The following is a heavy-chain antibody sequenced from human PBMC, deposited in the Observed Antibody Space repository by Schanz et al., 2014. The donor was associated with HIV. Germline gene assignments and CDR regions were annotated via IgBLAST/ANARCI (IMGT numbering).Heavy chain of an antibody. CDR1: GFTFSTYA. J-gene: IGHJ4*02. V-gene: IGHV3-23*01. D-gene: IGHD3-3*02. CDR3: AKVTISGVLRPRKFDYFDY. Sequence: EVQLLESGGGLVQPGGSLRLSCAASGFTFSTYAMSWVRQAPGKGLQWVSAISGSGGTTHYADSVKGRLTISRDNSKNTLYLQVNRLRVEDTAVYYCAKVTISGVLRPRKFDYFDYWGQGTLVTVSS. CDR2: ISGSGGTT.